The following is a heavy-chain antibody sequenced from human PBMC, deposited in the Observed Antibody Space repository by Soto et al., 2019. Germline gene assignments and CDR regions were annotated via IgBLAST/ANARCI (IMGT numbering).Heavy chain of an antibody. V-gene: IGHV1-18*04. Sequence: ASVKVSCKASGYTFTSFGVSCLRQAPGQGPEWMGWISGYNGKTKYTQKVQGRVTLTTDTSTATAYMELRSLRSDDAAVYFCARDKMIDDFGLGSFDYWGQGTVVTSPQ. CDR2: ISGYNGKT. D-gene: IGHD3-10*01. J-gene: IGHJ4*02. CDR3: ARDKMIDDFGLGSFDY. CDR1: GYTFTSFG.